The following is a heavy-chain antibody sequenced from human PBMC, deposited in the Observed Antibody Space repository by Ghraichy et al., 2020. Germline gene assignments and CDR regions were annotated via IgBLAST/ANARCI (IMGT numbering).Heavy chain of an antibody. CDR3: ARDRGVVRGVYGMDV. V-gene: IGHV3-74*01. CDR2: INSDGSST. CDR1: GFTFSSYW. D-gene: IGHD3-10*01. Sequence: LSLTCAASGFTFSSYWMHWVRQAPGKGLVWVSRINSDGSSTSYADSVKGRFTISRDNAKNTLYLQMNSLRAEDTAVYYCARDRGVVRGVYGMDVWGQGTTVTVSS. J-gene: IGHJ6*02.